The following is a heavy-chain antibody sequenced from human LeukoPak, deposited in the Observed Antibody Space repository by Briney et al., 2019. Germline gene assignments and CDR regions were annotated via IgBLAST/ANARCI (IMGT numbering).Heavy chain of an antibody. V-gene: IGHV5-51*01. CDR2: IYPADSDT. CDR3: ARHERDGDYPAH. CDR1: GYSFTSYW. J-gene: IGHJ4*02. D-gene: IGHD4-17*01. Sequence: GESLKISCKGSGYSFTSYWIGWVRQMPGKGLEWMGIIYPADSDTRYSPSFQGQATISADKSISTAYPQWSSLKASDSAMYYCARHERDGDYPAHWGQGTLVTVSS.